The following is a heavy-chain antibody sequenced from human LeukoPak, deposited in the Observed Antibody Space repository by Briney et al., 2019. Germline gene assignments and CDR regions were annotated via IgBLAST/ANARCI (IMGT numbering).Heavy chain of an antibody. CDR2: INPNSGVT. D-gene: IGHD6-19*01. CDR1: GYTFTDYY. CDR3: ARGQQWLEAFDY. V-gene: IGHV1-2*02. J-gene: IGHJ4*02. Sequence: ASVKVSCKASGYTFTDYYIHWVRQAPGQGPAGMGWINPNSGVTHYPQKFQGRVTMTRDTSIRTAYMEVSSLRSDDAAVYYCARGQQWLEAFDYWGLGTLVTVSS.